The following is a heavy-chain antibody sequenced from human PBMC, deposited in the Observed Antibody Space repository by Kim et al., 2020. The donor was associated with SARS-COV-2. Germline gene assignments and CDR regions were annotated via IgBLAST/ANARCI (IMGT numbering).Heavy chain of an antibody. CDR3: AKNLSEIDY. CDR2: SNK. J-gene: IGHJ4*02. Sequence: SNKYYADSVKGRVTISRDNSKDTQYLKMNSLRAEVTAVYYCAKNLSEIDYWGQGTLVTVAS. V-gene: IGHV3-30*02.